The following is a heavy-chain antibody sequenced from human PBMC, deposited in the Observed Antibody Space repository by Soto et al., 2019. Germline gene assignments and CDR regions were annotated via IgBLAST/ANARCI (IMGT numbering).Heavy chain of an antibody. J-gene: IGHJ6*02. D-gene: IGHD2-15*01. CDR2: IRGFSPYT. V-gene: IGHV3-21*01. CDR1: GLTFRSST. Sequence: GGSMRLSCVASGLTFRSSTMNWDRPAHGNVMKWVSAIRGFSPYTFYADSVKGRFTISRDNAKNSLYLQMNSLRAEDTAVYYCARDRGYDAHDYYYNAMDVWGQGTMVTVSS. CDR3: ARDRGYDAHDYYYNAMDV.